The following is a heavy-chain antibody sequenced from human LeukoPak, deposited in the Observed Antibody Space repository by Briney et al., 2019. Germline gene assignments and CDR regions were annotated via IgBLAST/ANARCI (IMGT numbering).Heavy chain of an antibody. CDR3: ASGYSGYDSFDY. Sequence: SETLSLTCTVSSGSISSGSYYWSWIRQPAGKGLEWIGRIYTSGCTNYNPSLKSRVTISVDTSKNQFSLKLSSVTAADTAVYYCASGYSGYDSFDYWGQGTLVTVSS. CDR1: SGSISSGSYY. J-gene: IGHJ4*02. CDR2: IYTSGCT. D-gene: IGHD5-12*01. V-gene: IGHV4-61*02.